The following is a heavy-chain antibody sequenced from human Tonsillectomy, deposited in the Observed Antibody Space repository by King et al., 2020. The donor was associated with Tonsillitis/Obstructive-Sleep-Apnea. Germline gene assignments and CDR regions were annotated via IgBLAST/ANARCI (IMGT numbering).Heavy chain of an antibody. CDR1: GGSFSGYY. CDR3: ARERPRDPRTAVRAARDGGD. CDR2: INHSGST. V-gene: IGHV4-34*01. D-gene: IGHD6-25*01. J-gene: IGHJ4*02. Sequence: VQLQQWGAGLLKPSETLSLTCAVYGGSFSGYYWSWIRQPPGKGLEWIGEINHSGSTNYNPSLKSRVTISVDTSKNQFSLRLSSVTAADTAVYFCARERPRDPRTAVRAARDGGDWGQGTRVT.